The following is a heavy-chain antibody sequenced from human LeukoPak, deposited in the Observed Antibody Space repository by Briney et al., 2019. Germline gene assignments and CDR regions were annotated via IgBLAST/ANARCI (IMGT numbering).Heavy chain of an antibody. J-gene: IGHJ4*02. D-gene: IGHD6-19*01. CDR1: GFTVSSNY. CDR3: ARDGSWAVAGWGI. CDR2: IYSGGST. Sequence: PGGSLRLSCAASGFTVSSNYMSWVRRARGKGLECVSVIYSGGSTYYADSVKGRFTISRDNSKNTLYLQMNSLRAEDTAVYYCARDGSWAVAGWGIWGQGTLVTVSS. V-gene: IGHV3-66*01.